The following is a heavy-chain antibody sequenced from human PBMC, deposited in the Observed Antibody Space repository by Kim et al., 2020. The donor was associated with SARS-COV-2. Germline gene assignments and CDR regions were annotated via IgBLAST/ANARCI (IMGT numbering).Heavy chain of an antibody. D-gene: IGHD3-10*02. Sequence: GGSLRLSCAASGFTFSSYGMHWVRQAPGKGLEWVAVIWYDGSNKYYADSVKGRFTISRDNSKNTLYLQMNSLRAEDTAVYYCAKESVRGADTSNAFDIWGQGTMVTVSS. CDR1: GFTFSSYG. CDR3: AKESVRGADTSNAFDI. CDR2: IWYDGSNK. J-gene: IGHJ3*02. V-gene: IGHV3-33*06.